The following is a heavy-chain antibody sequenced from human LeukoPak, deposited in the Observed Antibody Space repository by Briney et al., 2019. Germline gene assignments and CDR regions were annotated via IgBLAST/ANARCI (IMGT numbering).Heavy chain of an antibody. J-gene: IGHJ6*03. CDR3: ASGRTIFYYYMDV. D-gene: IGHD3-3*02. CDR1: GYTFTSNY. V-gene: IGHV1-46*01. Sequence: ASVKVSCKAFGYTFTSNYMHWVRQAPGQGPEWMGVISPSGGSTTYAQKFQGRVTLTRDMSTSTDYLELSSLRFDDTAVYYCASGRTIFYYYMDVWGKGTTVTISS. CDR2: ISPSGGST.